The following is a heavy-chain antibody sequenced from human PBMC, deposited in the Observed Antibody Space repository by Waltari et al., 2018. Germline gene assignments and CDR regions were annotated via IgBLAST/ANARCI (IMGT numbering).Heavy chain of an antibody. D-gene: IGHD3-22*01. CDR2: ISYNERNI. CDR3: ARDYCDRTNCHGMDV. CDR1: EFTLSSYA. Sequence: QVQLVESGGGVGQPGRSLRSSWAAPEFTLSSYAMPWVRQAPGKGLEWVAVISYNERNIYYVDSVKGRFAISRDNSKKMLYLQMNSLRPEDTAVYYCARDYCDRTNCHGMDVWGQGTTVTVSS. J-gene: IGHJ6*02. V-gene: IGHV3-30*09.